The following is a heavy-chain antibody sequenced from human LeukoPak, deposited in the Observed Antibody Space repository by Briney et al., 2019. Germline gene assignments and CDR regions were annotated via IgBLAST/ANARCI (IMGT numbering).Heavy chain of an antibody. CDR1: GFNFTTYG. CDR2: IRYDGSSK. V-gene: IGHV3-30*02. D-gene: IGHD3-3*01. CDR3: ARDYQYDFWSGNWFDP. J-gene: IGHJ5*02. Sequence: GGSLRLSCAASGFNFTTYGMHRVRQAPGKGLEWVAFIRYDGSSKYYADSVKGRFTISRDNSKKTLYLQTNSLRAEGTAVYYCARDYQYDFWSGNWFDPWGQGTLVTVSS.